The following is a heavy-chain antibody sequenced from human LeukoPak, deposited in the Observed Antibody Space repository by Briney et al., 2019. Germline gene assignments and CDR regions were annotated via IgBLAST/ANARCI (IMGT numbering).Heavy chain of an antibody. D-gene: IGHD6-19*01. CDR2: IYYSGST. V-gene: IGHV4-61*01. CDR1: GGSISSGSYY. J-gene: IGHJ4*02. CDR3: ARDPGSSGWYVV. Sequence: SETLSLTCTVSGGSISSGSYYWSWIRQPPGKGLEWIGYIYYSGSTNYNPSLKSRVTISVDTSKNQFSLKLSSVTAADTAVYYCARDPGSSGWYVVWGQGTLVTASS.